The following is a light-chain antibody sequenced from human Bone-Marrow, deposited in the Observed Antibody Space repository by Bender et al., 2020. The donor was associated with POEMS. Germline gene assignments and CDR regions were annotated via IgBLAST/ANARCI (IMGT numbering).Light chain of an antibody. V-gene: IGLV2-14*01. CDR1: SSDIGGYEY. CDR3: CSYARSSTRV. Sequence: QSALTQPASVSGSPGQSITISCTGTSSDIGGYEYVSWYQQHPDKAPKVMIYDVTNRPSGVSNRFSGSRSGNTASLTISGLQAEDEADYYCCSYARSSTRVFGTGTKVTVL. J-gene: IGLJ1*01. CDR2: DVT.